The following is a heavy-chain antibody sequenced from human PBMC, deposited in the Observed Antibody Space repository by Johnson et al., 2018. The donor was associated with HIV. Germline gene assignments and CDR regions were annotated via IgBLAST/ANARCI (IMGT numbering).Heavy chain of an antibody. Sequence: QVQLVESGGGVVQTGRSLRLSCAASGFTFSSYAMHWVRQAPGKGLEWVAVISYDGSNKYYADSVKGRFTISRDNSKNTLYLQMNSLRAGDTAVYYCARAGDAFDIWGQGTMVTVSS. CDR3: ARAGDAFDI. V-gene: IGHV3-30*14. J-gene: IGHJ3*02. CDR2: ISYDGSNK. CDR1: GFTFSSYA.